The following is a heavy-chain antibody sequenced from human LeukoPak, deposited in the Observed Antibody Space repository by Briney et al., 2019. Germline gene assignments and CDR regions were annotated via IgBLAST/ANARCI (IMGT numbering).Heavy chain of an antibody. CDR1: GFPFSNSG. V-gene: IGHV3-33*06. CDR2: IWFDGSKK. CDR3: AKDYSSYSGSYFIH. D-gene: IGHD1-26*01. J-gene: IGHJ4*02. Sequence: GGSLRLSCVASGFPFSNSGMPWVRQAPGKGLEWVAVIWFDGSKKYYGDSVKGRFTISRDNSKNTVYLQMDSLRAEDTAVYYCAKDYSSYSGSYFIHWGQGTLVTVSS.